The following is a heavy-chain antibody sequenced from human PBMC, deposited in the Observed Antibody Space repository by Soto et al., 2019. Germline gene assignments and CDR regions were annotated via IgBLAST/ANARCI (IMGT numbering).Heavy chain of an antibody. D-gene: IGHD4-17*01. J-gene: IGHJ4*02. CDR2: ISYDGSNK. CDR3: ARDHDYGGNQDFDY. CDR1: GFTFSSYA. V-gene: IGHV3-30-3*01. Sequence: GGSLRLSCAASGFTFSSYAMHWVRQAPGKGLEWVAVISYDGSNKYYADSVKGRFTISRDNSKNTLYLQMNSLRAEDTAVYYCARDHDYGGNQDFDYWGQGTLVTVSS.